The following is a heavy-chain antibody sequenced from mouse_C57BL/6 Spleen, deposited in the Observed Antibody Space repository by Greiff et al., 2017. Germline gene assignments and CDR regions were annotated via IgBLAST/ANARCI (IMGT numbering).Heavy chain of an antibody. Sequence: VQLQQSGPELVKPGASVKISCKASGYTFTDYYMNWVKQSHGKSLEWIGDINPNNGGTSYNQKFKGKATLTVDKSSSTAYMELRSLTSEDSAVYYWARRGYYGKDAMDYWGQGTSLTVSS. V-gene: IGHV1-26*01. CDR3: ARRGYYGKDAMDY. J-gene: IGHJ4*01. D-gene: IGHD1-1*01. CDR1: GYTFTDYY. CDR2: INPNNGGT.